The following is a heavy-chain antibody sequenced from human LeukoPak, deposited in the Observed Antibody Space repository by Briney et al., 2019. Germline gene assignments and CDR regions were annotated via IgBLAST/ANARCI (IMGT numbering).Heavy chain of an antibody. J-gene: IGHJ3*02. Sequence: GASVKVSCKASGYTFTGYYMHWVRQAPGQGLEWMGWINPNSGGTNYAQKFQGRVTMTRDTSISTAYMELSRLRSDDTAVYYCARFAESYTAMAPGAFDIWGQGTMVTVSS. CDR3: ARFAESYTAMAPGAFDI. V-gene: IGHV1-2*02. CDR1: GYTFTGYY. CDR2: INPNSGGT. D-gene: IGHD5-18*01.